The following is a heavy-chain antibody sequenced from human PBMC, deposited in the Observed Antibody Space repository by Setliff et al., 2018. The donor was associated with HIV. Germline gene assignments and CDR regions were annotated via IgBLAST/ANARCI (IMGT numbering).Heavy chain of an antibody. D-gene: IGHD1-1*01. CDR2: VYSTGSI. J-gene: IGHJ4*02. V-gene: IGHV4-59*01. CDR1: GGSMSRFY. Sequence: SETLSLTCTVSGGSMSRFYWTWIRQPPGKGLEWIGFVYSTGSINYSPSFRGRLTISLETSENQFSPHLTSVTAADTAVYYCARAEGDAYNSLPYFDSWGPGALVTVSS. CDR3: ARAEGDAYNSLPYFDS.